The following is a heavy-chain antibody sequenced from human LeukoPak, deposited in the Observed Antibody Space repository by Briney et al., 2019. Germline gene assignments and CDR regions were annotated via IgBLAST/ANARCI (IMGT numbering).Heavy chain of an antibody. Sequence: PGGSLRLSCAASGFTFSSYSMNWIRQPPGKGLEWIGEINHTGNTNYNPSLKSRVTISVDTSKNQFSLKLSSVTAADTAVYYCARRDDIWGQGTMVTVSS. J-gene: IGHJ3*02. CDR2: INHTGNT. CDR3: ARRDDI. CDR1: GFTFSSYS. V-gene: IGHV4-34*01.